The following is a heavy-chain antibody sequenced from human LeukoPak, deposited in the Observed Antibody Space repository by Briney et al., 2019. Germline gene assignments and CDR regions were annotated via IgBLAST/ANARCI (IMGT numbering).Heavy chain of an antibody. CDR3: ARDSGSSSWEFDC. CDR2: INPNSGGT. V-gene: IGHV1-2*02. CDR1: GYSFTGYY. J-gene: IGHJ4*02. D-gene: IGHD6-13*01. Sequence: GASVKVSCKASGYSFTGYYIHWVRQAPGQGPEWMGWINPNSGGTTYAQQFQGRVTMTRDTSISTVYMEQTRLGSDDTAVYYCARDSGSSSWEFDCWGQGTLVTVSS.